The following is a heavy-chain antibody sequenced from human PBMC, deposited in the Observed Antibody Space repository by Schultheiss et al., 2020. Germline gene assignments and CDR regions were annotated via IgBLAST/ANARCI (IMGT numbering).Heavy chain of an antibody. CDR2: IYYSGST. V-gene: IGHV4-59*12. D-gene: IGHD3-3*01. CDR3: ARGSIVLRFLEWLTTDNWFDP. CDR1: GGSISSYY. J-gene: IGHJ5*02. Sequence: SETLSLTCTVSGGSISSYYWSWIRQPPGKGLEWIGYIYYSGSTNYNPSLKSRVTISVDTSKNQFSLKLSSVTAADTAVYYCARGSIVLRFLEWLTTDNWFDPWGQGTLVTVS.